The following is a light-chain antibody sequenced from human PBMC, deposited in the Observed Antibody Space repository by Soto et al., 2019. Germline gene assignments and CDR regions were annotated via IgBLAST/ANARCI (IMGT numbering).Light chain of an antibody. CDR3: QQYGSSYT. CDR2: GAS. J-gene: IGKJ2*01. Sequence: EIVLTQSPGTLSLSPGERATLSCRASQSVSSSYLAWYQQKPGQAPRFLIYGASSRATGIPDRFSGSWSGTDFTLTISRLEPEDFAVYYCQQYGSSYTFGQGTKLEIK. V-gene: IGKV3-20*01. CDR1: QSVSSSY.